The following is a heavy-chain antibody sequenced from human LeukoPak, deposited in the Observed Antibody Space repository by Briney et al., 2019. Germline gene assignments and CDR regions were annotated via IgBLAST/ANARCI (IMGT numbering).Heavy chain of an antibody. CDR1: GFTFSSYA. J-gene: IGHJ4*02. CDR2: IPDSGGGT. Sequence: GGSLRLSCAASGFTFSSYAMSWVRQAPGKRLEWVSGIPDSGGGTYYTDSVKGRFTISRDNSKNTLYLQMDSLRGEDTAVYYCVKEVATIGVPVFDYWGQGTLVTVSS. V-gene: IGHV3-23*01. D-gene: IGHD2-15*01. CDR3: VKEVATIGVPVFDY.